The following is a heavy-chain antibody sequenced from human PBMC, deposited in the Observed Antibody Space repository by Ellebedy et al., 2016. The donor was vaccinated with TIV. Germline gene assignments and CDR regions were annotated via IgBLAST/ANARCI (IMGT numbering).Heavy chain of an antibody. CDR3: ARAMEQWLVQDY. CDR2: INAGNGNT. V-gene: IGHV1-3*01. Sequence: AASVKVSCKASGYTFTSYAMHWVRQAPGQRREWMGWINAGNGNTKYSQKFQGRVTITRDTSASTAYMELSSLRSEDTAVYYGARAMEQWLVQDYWGQGTLVTVSS. CDR1: GYTFTSYA. J-gene: IGHJ4*02. D-gene: IGHD6-19*01.